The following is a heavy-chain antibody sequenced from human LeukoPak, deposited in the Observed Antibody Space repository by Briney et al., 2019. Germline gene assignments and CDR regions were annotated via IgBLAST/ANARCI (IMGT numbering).Heavy chain of an antibody. V-gene: IGHV3-23*01. CDR1: GFTFSSYA. D-gene: IGHD5-24*01. J-gene: IGHJ4*02. CDR2: ISGDGGST. Sequence: GGSLRLSCAASGFTFSSYAMSWVRQAPGKGLEWVSTISGDGGSTYYADSVMGRFTISRDNSKNTLYLQVNSLRVEDTAVYSCAKSPGVNGYYFFDSWGQGSLVTVSS. CDR3: AKSPGVNGYYFFDS.